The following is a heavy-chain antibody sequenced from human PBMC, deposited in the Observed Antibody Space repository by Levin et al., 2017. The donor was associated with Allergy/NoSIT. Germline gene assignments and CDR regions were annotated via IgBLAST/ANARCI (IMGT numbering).Heavy chain of an antibody. V-gene: IGHV4-31*03. CDR1: GGSISSGGYY. Sequence: PSETLSLTCTVSGGSISSGGYYWSWIRQHPGKGLEWIGYIYYSGTTYYNPSLKSRITISVDTSKNQISLKLSSVTAADTAVYYCARTSGSSYQSFDYWGQGTLVTVSS. D-gene: IGHD3-3*01. CDR2: IYYSGTT. CDR3: ARTSGSSYQSFDY. J-gene: IGHJ4*02.